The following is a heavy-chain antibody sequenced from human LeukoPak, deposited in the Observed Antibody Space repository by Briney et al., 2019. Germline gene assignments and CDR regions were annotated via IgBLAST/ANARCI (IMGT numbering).Heavy chain of an antibody. D-gene: IGHD3-22*01. CDR3: AKGLYYYESSGYATFDY. J-gene: IGHJ4*02. CDR1: GFTFSSYA. V-gene: IGHV3-23*01. CDR2: ISDSGGST. Sequence: GGSLRLSCAASGFTFSSYAMNWVRQAPGKGLEWVSGISDSGGSTNYADSVKGRFTISRDNSKKTLYLQMNSLRAEDTAVYFCAKGLYYYESSGYATFDYWGQGALATVSS.